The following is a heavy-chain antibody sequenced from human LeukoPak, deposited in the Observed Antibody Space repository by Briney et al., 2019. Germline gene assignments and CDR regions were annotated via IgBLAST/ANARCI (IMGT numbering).Heavy chain of an antibody. CDR3: ARDWQTYYYDSSGYYYGY. CDR2: INPNSGGT. V-gene: IGHV1-2*02. D-gene: IGHD3-22*01. Sequence: ASVKVSCKASGYTFTSYGISWVRQAPGQGLEWMGWINPNSGGTNYAQKFQGRVTMTRDTSISTAYMELSRLRSDDTAVYYCARDWQTYYYDSSGYYYGYWGQGTLVTVSS. J-gene: IGHJ4*02. CDR1: GYTFTSYG.